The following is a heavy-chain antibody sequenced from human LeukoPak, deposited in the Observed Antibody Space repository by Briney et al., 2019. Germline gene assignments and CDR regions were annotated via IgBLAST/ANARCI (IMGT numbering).Heavy chain of an antibody. V-gene: IGHV4-34*01. CDR1: GGSFSGYY. CDR3: VYSSGWYYFDY. D-gene: IGHD6-19*01. J-gene: IGHJ4*02. CDR2: INHSGST. Sequence: SSETLSLTCAVYGGSFSGYYWSWIRQPPGKGLEWSGEINHSGSTNYNPSLKSRVTISVDTSKNQFSLKLSSVTAADTAVYYCVYSSGWYYFDYWGQGTLVTVSS.